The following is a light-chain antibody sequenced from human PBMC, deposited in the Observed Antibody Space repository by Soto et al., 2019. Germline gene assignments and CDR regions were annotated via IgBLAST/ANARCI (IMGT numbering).Light chain of an antibody. CDR1: QNIDIY. CDR2: KAS. V-gene: IGKV1-5*03. J-gene: IGKJ4*01. Sequence: DIQMTQSPSSLSASVGDTVTITCRASQNIDIYLNWYQQKAGTAPKVLIYKASGLESGVPSRFSGSGSGTDITLTISSLQPDDFATYYCQQYNSYSPLTFGGGTKVDIK. CDR3: QQYNSYSPLT.